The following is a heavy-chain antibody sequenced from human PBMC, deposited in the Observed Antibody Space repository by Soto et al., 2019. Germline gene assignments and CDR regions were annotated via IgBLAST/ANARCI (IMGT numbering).Heavy chain of an antibody. V-gene: IGHV1-69*12. D-gene: IGHD2-21*02. Sequence: QVQLKQSGAEVKKPGSSVKVSCKASGGTFSSYAISWVRQAPGQGLEWMGGIIPIFGTANYAQKFQGRVTITADESTSTAYMELSSLRSEDTAVYYCARDSGIGIVVVTALDAFDIWGQGTMVTVSS. CDR3: ARDSGIGIVVVTALDAFDI. J-gene: IGHJ3*02. CDR2: IIPIFGTA. CDR1: GGTFSSYA.